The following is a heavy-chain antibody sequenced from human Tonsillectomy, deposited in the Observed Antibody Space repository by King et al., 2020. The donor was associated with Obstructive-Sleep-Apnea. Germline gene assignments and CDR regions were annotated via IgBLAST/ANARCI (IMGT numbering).Heavy chain of an antibody. CDR2: IKQDGSEK. CDR1: GFTFSSYW. Sequence: VQLVESGGGLVQPGGSLRLSCAASGFTFSSYWMSWVRQAPGKGLEGVANIKQDGSEKYYVDSVKGRFTISRDNAKNSLYLQMNSLRAEDTAVYYCARWLVTMVRGVRGMDVWGQGTTVTVSS. CDR3: ARWLVTMVRGVRGMDV. J-gene: IGHJ6*02. D-gene: IGHD3-10*01. V-gene: IGHV3-7*01.